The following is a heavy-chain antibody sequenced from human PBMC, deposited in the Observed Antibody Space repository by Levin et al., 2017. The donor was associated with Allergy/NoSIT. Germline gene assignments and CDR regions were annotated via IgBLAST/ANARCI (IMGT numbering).Heavy chain of an antibody. CDR2: IYYSGST. V-gene: IGHV4-59*01. Sequence: SETLSLTCTVSGGSISSYYWSWIRQPPGKGLEWIGYIYYSGSTNYNPSLKSRVTISVDTSKNQFSLKLSSVTAADTAVYYCARTFTGITMVRGVMVGAFDIWGQGTMVTVSS. D-gene: IGHD3-10*01. CDR3: ARTFTGITMVRGVMVGAFDI. CDR1: GGSISSYY. J-gene: IGHJ3*02.